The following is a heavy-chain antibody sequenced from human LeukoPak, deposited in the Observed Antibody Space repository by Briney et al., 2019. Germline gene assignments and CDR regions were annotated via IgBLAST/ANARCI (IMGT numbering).Heavy chain of an antibody. V-gene: IGHV3-30*18. D-gene: IGHD5-18*01. CDR3: AKDTIQLWLTQLGY. CDR1: GFTFSSYG. Sequence: PGGSLRLSCAASGFTFSSYGMHWVRQAPGKGLEWVAVISYDGSNKYYADSVKGRFTISRDNSKSTLYLQMNSLRAEDTAVYYCAKDTIQLWLTQLGYWGQGTLVTVSS. J-gene: IGHJ4*02. CDR2: ISYDGSNK.